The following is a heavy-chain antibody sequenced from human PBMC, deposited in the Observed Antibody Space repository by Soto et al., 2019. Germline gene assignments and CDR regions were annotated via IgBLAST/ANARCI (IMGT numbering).Heavy chain of an antibody. D-gene: IGHD5-12*01. Sequence: ASVKVSCKXSGYTFTSYYMHWVRQAPGQGLEWMGIINPSGGSTSYAQKFQGRVTMTRDTSTSTVYMELSSLRSEDTAVYYCAMYTVATIRFDYWGQGTLVTVSS. CDR3: AMYTVATIRFDY. CDR1: GYTFTSYY. CDR2: INPSGGST. V-gene: IGHV1-46*01. J-gene: IGHJ4*02.